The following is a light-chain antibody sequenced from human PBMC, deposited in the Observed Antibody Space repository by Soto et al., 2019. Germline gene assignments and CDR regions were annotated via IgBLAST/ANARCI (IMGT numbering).Light chain of an antibody. CDR1: QSISRY. J-gene: IGKJ1*01. CDR3: QTSGDTPPWT. V-gene: IGKV1-39*01. Sequence: DIQMTQSPSSLSASLGDRVTITCRASQSISRYLNWYQQKPGKAPKLLIYAASSLQGGVPSRFSGSGSGTDFTLTISSLKPEDFATYYCQTSGDTPPWTFGQGTKVDIK. CDR2: AAS.